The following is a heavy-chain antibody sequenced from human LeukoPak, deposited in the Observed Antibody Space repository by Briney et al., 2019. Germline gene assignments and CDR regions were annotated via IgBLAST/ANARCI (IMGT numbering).Heavy chain of an antibody. CDR2: IYYSGST. V-gene: IGHV4-59*01. CDR1: GGSISSYY. J-gene: IGHJ4*02. Sequence: SETLSLTCTVSGGSISSYYWSWIRQPPGKGLEWIGYIYYSGSTNYNPSLKSRVTISVDTSKNQFSLKLSSVTAADAAVYYCARSRYSYGHSTDYYFDYWGQGTLVTVSS. CDR3: ARSRYSYGHSTDYYFDY. D-gene: IGHD5-18*01.